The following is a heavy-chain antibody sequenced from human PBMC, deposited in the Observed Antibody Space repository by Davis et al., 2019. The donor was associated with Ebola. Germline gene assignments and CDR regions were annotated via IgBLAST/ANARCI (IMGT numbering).Heavy chain of an antibody. CDR3: AGQWGPLRVWNI. J-gene: IGHJ6*02. D-gene: IGHD1/OR15-1a*01. V-gene: IGHV4-30-4*01. CDR1: GGSISSGDYY. Sequence: MPSETLSLTCTVSGGSISSGDYYWSWIRQPPGKGLEWIGYIYYSGSTYYNPSLKSRVTISMDKSKNQFSLRLTSVTVADAAVYYCAGQWGPLRVWNIWGQGTTVTVSS. CDR2: IYYSGST.